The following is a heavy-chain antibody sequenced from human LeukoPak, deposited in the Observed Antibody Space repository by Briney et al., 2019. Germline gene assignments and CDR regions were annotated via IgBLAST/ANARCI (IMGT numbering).Heavy chain of an antibody. Sequence: GGSLRLSCAASGFTFSSYEMNWVRQAPGKGLEWVSYISTSGSNKYYEDSLKGRFTISRDNAKNSLYLQMNSLRAEEKAVYHCARGGWYVGFDFWGQGTLVTVSS. CDR1: GFTFSSYE. CDR2: ISTSGSNK. J-gene: IGHJ4*02. V-gene: IGHV3-48*03. CDR3: ARGGWYVGFDF. D-gene: IGHD6-19*01.